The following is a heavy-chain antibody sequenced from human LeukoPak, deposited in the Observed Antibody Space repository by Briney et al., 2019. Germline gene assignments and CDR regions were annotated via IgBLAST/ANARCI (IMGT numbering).Heavy chain of an antibody. J-gene: IGHJ4*02. D-gene: IGHD5-24*01. V-gene: IGHV4-31*03. Sequence: SETLSLTCTVSGGSISSGGYYWSWIRQHPGKGLEWIGYIYYSGSTYYNPSLKSRVTISVDTSKNQFSLKLSSVTAADTAVYYCVRLEMATMGGYYFDHWGQGTLVTVSS. CDR1: GGSISSGGYY. CDR2: IYYSGST. CDR3: VRLEMATMGGYYFDH.